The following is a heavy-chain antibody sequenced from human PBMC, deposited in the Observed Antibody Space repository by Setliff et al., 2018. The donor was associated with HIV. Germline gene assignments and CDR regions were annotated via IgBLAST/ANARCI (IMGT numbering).Heavy chain of an antibody. V-gene: IGHV4-39*01. CDR3: ARSELGPVYWYFDL. CDR2: IYYSGST. J-gene: IGHJ2*01. D-gene: IGHD7-27*01. Sequence: PSETLSLTCTVSGGSIRSSSYHWGWIRQPPGKGLEWIGNIYYSGSTHYNPSLKSRVTISVDTSKNQFSLKLSSVTAADTAVFYCARSELGPVYWYFDLWGRGTLVTVSS. CDR1: GGSIRSSSYH.